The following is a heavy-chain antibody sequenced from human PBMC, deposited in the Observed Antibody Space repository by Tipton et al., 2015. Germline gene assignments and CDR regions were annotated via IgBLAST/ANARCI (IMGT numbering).Heavy chain of an antibody. D-gene: IGHD6-13*01. V-gene: IGHV4-39*01. CDR3: ARGGVGSSWVDY. CDR2: IYYSGST. CDR1: GGSISSGGYY. Sequence: TLSLTCTVSGGSISSGGYYWGWIRQPPGKGLECIGSIYYSGSTYYNPSLNSRVTMSVDTSKNQFSLNLTSVTAADTAVYYCARGGVGSSWVDYWGQGTLVTVSS. J-gene: IGHJ4*02.